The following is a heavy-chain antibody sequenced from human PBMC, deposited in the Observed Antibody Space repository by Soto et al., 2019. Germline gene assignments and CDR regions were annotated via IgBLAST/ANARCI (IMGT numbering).Heavy chain of an antibody. D-gene: IGHD2-21*02. V-gene: IGHV1-69*08. CDR3: ARRRYCGYDCYHKHYYGMDV. Sequence: QVQLVQSGAEVKKPGSSVRVSCRSSGDTFSSYIVNWLRLAPGRGLEWMGRVIPVLNTTDYAQNFRGRVTISADRSTNTVYLDLSSLRSDDTAVYYCARRRYCGYDCYHKHYYGMDVWGQGSLVTVAS. J-gene: IGHJ6*02. CDR1: GDTFSSYI. CDR2: VIPVLNTT.